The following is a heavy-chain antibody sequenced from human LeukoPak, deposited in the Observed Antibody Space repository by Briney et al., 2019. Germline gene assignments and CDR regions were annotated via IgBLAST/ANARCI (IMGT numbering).Heavy chain of an antibody. CDR3: TRHGGSGSYYTLYYYYMDV. D-gene: IGHD3-10*01. V-gene: IGHV3-73*01. CDR1: GFTVSGSA. J-gene: IGHJ6*03. Sequence: GGSLRLSCAASGFTVSGSAMHWVRQASGKGLEWVGRIRSKANSYATAYAASVKGRFTISRDDSKNTAYLQMNSLKTEDTAVYYCTRHGGSGSYYTLYYYYMDVWGKGTTVTVSS. CDR2: IRSKANSYAT.